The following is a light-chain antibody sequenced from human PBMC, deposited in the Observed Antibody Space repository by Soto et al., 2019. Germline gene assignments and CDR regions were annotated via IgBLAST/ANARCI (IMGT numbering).Light chain of an antibody. CDR1: QSVSSY. V-gene: IGKV3-11*01. CDR3: QQRTDCPMT. J-gene: IGKJ5*01. Sequence: EIVLTQSPATLSLSPGERATLSCRASQSVSSYLAWYQQRPGQAPRLLIYAASNRATGLPARFSGSGSGTDFTLPIRSLEAEDFAVYYCQQRTDCPMTFGQGTRLQIK. CDR2: AAS.